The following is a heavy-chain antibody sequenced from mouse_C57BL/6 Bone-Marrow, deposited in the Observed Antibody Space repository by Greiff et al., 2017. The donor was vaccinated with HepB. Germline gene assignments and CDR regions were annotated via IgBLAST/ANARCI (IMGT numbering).Heavy chain of an antibody. CDR2: ISNGGGST. V-gene: IGHV5-12*01. J-gene: IGHJ3*01. CDR1: GFTFSDYY. CDR3: ARHEALLRYPFAY. Sequence: EVKLVESGGGLVQPGGSLKLSCAASGFTFSDYYMYWVRQTPEKRLEWVAYISNGGGSTYYPDTVKGRFTISRDNAKNTLYLQMSRLKSEDTAMYYCARHEALLRYPFAYWGQGTLVTVSA. D-gene: IGHD1-1*01.